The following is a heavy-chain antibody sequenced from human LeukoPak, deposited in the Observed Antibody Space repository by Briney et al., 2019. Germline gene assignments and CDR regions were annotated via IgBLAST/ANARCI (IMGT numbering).Heavy chain of an antibody. J-gene: IGHJ4*02. V-gene: IGHV4-31*03. CDR2: IYYSGST. D-gene: IGHD3-22*01. Sequence: PSETLSLTCTAPGGSISSGGYYWSWIRQHPGKGLEWIGYIYYSGSTYYNPSLKSRVTISVDTSKNQFSLKLSSVTAADTAVYYCARAPGRWLPYYFDYWGQGTLVTVSS. CDR1: GGSISSGGYY. CDR3: ARAPGRWLPYYFDY.